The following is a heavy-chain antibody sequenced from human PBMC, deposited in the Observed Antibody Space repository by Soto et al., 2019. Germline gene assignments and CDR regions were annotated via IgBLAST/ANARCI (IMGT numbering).Heavy chain of an antibody. Sequence: SETLSLTCTVSGASISRYYWSWIRQSPGKGLEWIGYLYNTGSTIYNPSLKSRVTISVDTSKNQFSLKMNSVTAADTAVYYCARDLSGYCGGDCYPLDVWGQGTTVT. J-gene: IGHJ6*02. V-gene: IGHV4-59*01. D-gene: IGHD2-21*02. CDR2: LYNTGST. CDR1: GASISRYY. CDR3: ARDLSGYCGGDCYPLDV.